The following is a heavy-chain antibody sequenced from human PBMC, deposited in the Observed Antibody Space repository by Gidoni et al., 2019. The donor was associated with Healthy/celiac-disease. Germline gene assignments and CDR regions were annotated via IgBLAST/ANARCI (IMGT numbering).Heavy chain of an antibody. Sequence: QVQLQEPAPGLVKPSQTLSLTCTVPGGSISSGRYYRRWLRQPAGKGLAWIGRIYTSGSTNYNPSLKSRVTISVDTSTSQFSLKLSSVTAADTAVYYCARGVVAATYYGMDVWGQGTTVTVSS. J-gene: IGHJ6*02. D-gene: IGHD2-15*01. CDR1: GGSISSGRYY. CDR2: IYTSGST. V-gene: IGHV4-61*02. CDR3: ARGVVAATYYGMDV.